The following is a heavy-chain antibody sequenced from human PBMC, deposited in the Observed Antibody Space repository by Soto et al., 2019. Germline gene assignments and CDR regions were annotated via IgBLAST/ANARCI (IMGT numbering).Heavy chain of an antibody. CDR3: ARGVMAYMDV. CDR1: GYTLTSYY. CDR2: INPSGGST. D-gene: IGHD2-8*01. Sequence: ASVKVSFKASGYTLTSYYMHWVRQAPGQGLEWMGIINPSGGSTSYAQKFQGRVTMTRDTSTSTVYMELRSLRSDDTAVYYCARGVMAYMDVWGKGTTVTVSS. J-gene: IGHJ6*03. V-gene: IGHV1-46*01.